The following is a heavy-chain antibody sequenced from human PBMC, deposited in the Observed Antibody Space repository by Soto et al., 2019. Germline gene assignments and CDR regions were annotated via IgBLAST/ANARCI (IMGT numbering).Heavy chain of an antibody. Sequence: QVQLVQSGAEVKKPGASVKVSCKASGYTFTSYGISWVRQAPGQGPKWMGWTSTYNGDRFYAQKFQGRVTMATDTSTTTAYMELRSLRSDDTALYYCARDLYFYASGNYYDTFDVWGQGTLVTVSS. V-gene: IGHV1-18*01. CDR2: TSTYNGDR. CDR1: GYTFTSYG. J-gene: IGHJ3*01. D-gene: IGHD3-10*01. CDR3: ARDLYFYASGNYYDTFDV.